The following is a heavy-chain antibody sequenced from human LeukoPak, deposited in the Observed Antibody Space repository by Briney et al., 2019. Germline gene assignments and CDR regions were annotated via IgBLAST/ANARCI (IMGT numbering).Heavy chain of an antibody. CDR2: ITNDGSST. V-gene: IGHV3-74*01. CDR3: STGGWPTAGTPRMDV. Sequence: QSGGSLRLSCAASGLTFSSHWMHWVRQAPGKGLVWVSRITNDGSSTTYADSAKGRFTISRDNPKNTAYLQMNSLRGDDTGVYYCSTGGWPTAGTPRMDVWGQGTTVIVSS. J-gene: IGHJ6*02. CDR1: GLTFSSHW. D-gene: IGHD6-13*01.